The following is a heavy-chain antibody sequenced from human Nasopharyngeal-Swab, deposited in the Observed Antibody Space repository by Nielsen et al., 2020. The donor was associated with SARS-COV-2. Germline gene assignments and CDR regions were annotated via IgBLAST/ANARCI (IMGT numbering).Heavy chain of an antibody. CDR1: GFTFSSYW. CDR2: INSDGSST. Sequence: GESLKISCAASGFTFSSYWMHWVRQAPGKGLVWVSRINSDGSSTSYADSVKGRFTISRDNAKNTLYLQMNSLRAEDTAVYYCVRGRYNWNVNNWFDPWGQGTLVTVSS. CDR3: VRGRYNWNVNNWFDP. V-gene: IGHV3-74*01. D-gene: IGHD1-20*01. J-gene: IGHJ5*02.